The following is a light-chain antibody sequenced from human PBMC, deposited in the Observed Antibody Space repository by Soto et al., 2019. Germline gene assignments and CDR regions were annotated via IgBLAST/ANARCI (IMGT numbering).Light chain of an antibody. CDR1: NSDIGSYNY. V-gene: IGLV2-14*01. CDR2: EVS. J-gene: IGLJ2*01. Sequence: QSALTQPASVSGSPGQSITISCTGTNSDIGSYNYVSWYQHHPGKAPKLLIYEVSNRPSGVSYRFSGSKSGNTASLTISGLQAEDEADYYCSSYTNNNTVIFGGGTKVTVL. CDR3: SSYTNNNTVI.